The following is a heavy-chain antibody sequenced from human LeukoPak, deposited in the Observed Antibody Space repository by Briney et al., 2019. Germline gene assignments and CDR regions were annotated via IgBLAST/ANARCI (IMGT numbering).Heavy chain of an antibody. J-gene: IGHJ3*02. D-gene: IGHD3-10*01. CDR1: GFTFSSYS. CDR2: ISSSSSYI. V-gene: IGHV3-21*01. CDR3: ARDDYYGSGSYWGAFDI. Sequence: GGSLRLSCAASGFTFSSYSMNWVRQAPGKGLEWVSSISSSSSYIYYADSVKGRFTISRDNAKNSLYLQMNSLRAEDTAMYYCARDDYYGSGSYWGAFDIWGQGTMVTVSS.